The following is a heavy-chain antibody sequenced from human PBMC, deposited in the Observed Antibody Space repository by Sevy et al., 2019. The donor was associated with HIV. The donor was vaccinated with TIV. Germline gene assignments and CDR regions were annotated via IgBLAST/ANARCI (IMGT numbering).Heavy chain of an antibody. CDR3: ARELGAHYYYYGMDV. V-gene: IGHV3-30-3*01. CDR1: GFTFSSYA. Sequence: GGSLRLSCAASGFTFSSYAMHWVRQAPGKGLEWVAVISYDGSNKYYADSVKGRFTISRANSKNTLYLQMNSLRAEDTAVYYCARELGAHYYYYGMDVWGQGTTVTVSS. D-gene: IGHD3-16*01. J-gene: IGHJ6*02. CDR2: ISYDGSNK.